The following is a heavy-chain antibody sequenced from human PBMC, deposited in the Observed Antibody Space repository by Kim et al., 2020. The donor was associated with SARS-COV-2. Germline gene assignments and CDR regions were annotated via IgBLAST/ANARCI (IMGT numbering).Heavy chain of an antibody. Sequence: SGPTLVNPTQTLTLTCTFSGFSLSTSGMCVSWIRQPPGKALEWLARIDWDDDKYYSTSLKTRLTLSKDTSKNQVVLTMTNMDPVDTATYYCARIRLGDYSSSWLNWAFDLWGRGTLVTVSS. CDR1: GFSLSTSGMC. J-gene: IGHJ2*01. D-gene: IGHD6-13*01. CDR3: ARIRLGDYSSSWLNWAFDL. CDR2: IDWDDDK. V-gene: IGHV2-70*11.